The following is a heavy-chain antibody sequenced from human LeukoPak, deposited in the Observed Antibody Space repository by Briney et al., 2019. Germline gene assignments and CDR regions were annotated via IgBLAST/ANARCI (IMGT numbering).Heavy chain of an antibody. J-gene: IGHJ4*02. CDR3: AREPDYYGSGSYLDY. Sequence: GGSLRLSCAASGFTFSSYGMHWVRQAPGKGLEWVAVIWYDGSNKYYADSVKGRFTISRDNSKNTLYLQMNSLRAEDTAVYYCAREPDYYGSGSYLDYWGQGTLVTVSS. CDR1: GFTFSSYG. V-gene: IGHV3-33*01. CDR2: IWYDGSNK. D-gene: IGHD3-10*01.